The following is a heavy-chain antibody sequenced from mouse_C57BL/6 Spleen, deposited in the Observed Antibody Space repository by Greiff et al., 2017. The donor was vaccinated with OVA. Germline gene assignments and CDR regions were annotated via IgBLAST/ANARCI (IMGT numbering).Heavy chain of an antibody. V-gene: IGHV1-82*01. J-gene: IGHJ4*01. D-gene: IGHD1-1*02. CDR2: IYPGDGDT. CDR3: ARERGGSNAMDY. Sequence: QVQLQQSGPVLVKPGASVKMSCKASGYTFTDYYMNWVKQRPGKGLEWIGRIYPGDGDTNYNGKFKGKATLTADKSSSTAYMQLSSLTSEDSAVYFCARERGGSNAMDYWGQGTSVTVSS. CDR1: GYTFTDYY.